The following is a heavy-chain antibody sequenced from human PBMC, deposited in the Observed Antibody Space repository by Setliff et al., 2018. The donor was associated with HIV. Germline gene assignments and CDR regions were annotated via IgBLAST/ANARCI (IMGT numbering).Heavy chain of an antibody. CDR2: ISGTSGTM. CDR1: GFTFSTYS. D-gene: IGHD3-16*02. J-gene: IGHJ6*03. V-gene: IGHV3-48*01. Sequence: GGSLRLSCAASGFTFSTYSMNWVRQAPGKGLEWVSYISGTSGTMYCADSVKGRFTISRDNAKNSLFLQMNSLTAEDTAVYYCARDPRASYLSYYYYHYLDVWGKGTTVTVSS. CDR3: ARDPRASYLSYYYYHYLDV.